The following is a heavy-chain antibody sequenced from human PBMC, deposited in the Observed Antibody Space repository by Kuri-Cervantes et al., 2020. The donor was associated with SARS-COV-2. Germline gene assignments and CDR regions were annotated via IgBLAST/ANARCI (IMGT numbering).Heavy chain of an antibody. V-gene: IGHV4-34*01. Sequence: SQTLSLTCAVYGGSFSGYYWSWIRQPPGKGLEWIGEINHGGGTNYNPSLKSRVTISVDTSKNQFSLNLTSVTAADTAVYYCARLRRHNNGWFATGYYMDVWGKGTTVTVSS. CDR2: INHGGGT. J-gene: IGHJ6*03. CDR3: ARLRRHNNGWFATGYYMDV. D-gene: IGHD6-19*01. CDR1: GGSFSGYY.